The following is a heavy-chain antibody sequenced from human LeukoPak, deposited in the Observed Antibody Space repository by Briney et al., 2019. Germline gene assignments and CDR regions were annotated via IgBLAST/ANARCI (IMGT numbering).Heavy chain of an antibody. CDR3: ARMGDYQLVSFFDY. D-gene: IGHD6-13*01. Sequence: ASVKVSCKASGYTFTSYGISWVRQAPGQGLEWMGWISGHNGKTNYAQKLQGRVTMTTDTSTSTVYMELRSLRSDDTAVYYCARMGDYQLVSFFDYWGQGTLVTVSS. J-gene: IGHJ4*02. CDR1: GYTFTSYG. V-gene: IGHV1-18*01. CDR2: ISGHNGKT.